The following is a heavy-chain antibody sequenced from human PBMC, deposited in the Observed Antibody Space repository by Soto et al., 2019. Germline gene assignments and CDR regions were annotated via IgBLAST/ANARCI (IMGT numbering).Heavy chain of an antibody. D-gene: IGHD3-22*01. Sequence: QVQLVQSGAEVKKPGSSVKVSCKASGGTFSSYAISWVRQAPGQGLEWMGGIIPIFGTAYYAQKFQGRVSITADESTRTGYMELSSLRSEDTAVYYCAGIVQASYYYGMDVWGQGTTVTVSS. J-gene: IGHJ6*02. CDR1: GGTFSSYA. V-gene: IGHV1-69*12. CDR2: IIPIFGTA. CDR3: AGIVQASYYYGMDV.